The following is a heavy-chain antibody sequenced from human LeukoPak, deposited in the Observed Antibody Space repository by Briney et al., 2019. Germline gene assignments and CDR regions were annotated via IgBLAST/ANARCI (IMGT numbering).Heavy chain of an antibody. D-gene: IGHD3-3*01. CDR2: IYPGDSDT. J-gene: IGHJ5*02. CDR3: ARYINYDFWSGYYVNWFDP. Sequence: GGSLQISCKGSGSRFTSYWIGGGRRLPGKGLEWMGIIYPGDSDTRYSPSFQPQVTISADNSISTAYLQWSSLKASHTAMYYCARYINYDFWSGYYVNWFDPWGQGTLVTVSS. CDR1: GSRFTSYW. V-gene: IGHV5-51*01.